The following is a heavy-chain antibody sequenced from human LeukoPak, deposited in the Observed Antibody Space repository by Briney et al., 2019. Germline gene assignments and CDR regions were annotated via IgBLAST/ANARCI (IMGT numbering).Heavy chain of an antibody. CDR2: ISAYNGNT. CDR3: ARAGYCSGGSCYSFFDC. V-gene: IGHV1-18*01. J-gene: IGHJ4*02. D-gene: IGHD2-15*01. Sequence: ASVKVSCKASGYTFTSYGISWVRQAPGQGLEWMGWISAYNGNTNYAQKLQGRVTMTTDTSTSTAYMELRSLRSDDTAVYYCARAGYCSGGSCYSFFDCWGQGTLVTVSS. CDR1: GYTFTSYG.